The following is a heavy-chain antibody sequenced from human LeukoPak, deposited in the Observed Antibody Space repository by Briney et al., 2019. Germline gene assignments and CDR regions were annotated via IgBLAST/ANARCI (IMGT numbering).Heavy chain of an antibody. Sequence: GGSLRLSCAASGFTFSNAYMSWVRQAPGKGLEWVGRIKNKAEGGTTDYAAPVKGRFTISRDDSTSTLYLQMNSLKTEDTAVYYCTRDSTYDFWSGYIPYYYYGMDVWGQGTTVTVSS. CDR1: GFTFSNAY. V-gene: IGHV3-15*01. CDR2: IKNKAEGGTT. J-gene: IGHJ6*02. CDR3: TRDSTYDFWSGYIPYYYYGMDV. D-gene: IGHD3-3*01.